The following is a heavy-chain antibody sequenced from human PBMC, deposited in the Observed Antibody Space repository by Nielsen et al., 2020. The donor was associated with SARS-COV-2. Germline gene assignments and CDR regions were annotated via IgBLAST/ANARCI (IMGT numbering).Heavy chain of an antibody. J-gene: IGHJ6*02. CDR1: GFTFSSYA. CDR3: ASFGTTVDYGMDV. CDR2: ISSNGGST. V-gene: IGHV3-64*01. Sequence: GESLKISCAASGFTFSSYAMHWVRQAPGKGLEYVSAISSNGGSTYYANSVKGRFTISRDNSKNTLYLQMGSLRAEDMAVYYCASFGTTVDYGMDVWGQGTTVTVSS. D-gene: IGHD1-7*01.